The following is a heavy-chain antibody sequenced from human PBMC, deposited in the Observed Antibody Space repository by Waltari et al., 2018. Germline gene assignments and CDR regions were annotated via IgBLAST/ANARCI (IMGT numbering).Heavy chain of an antibody. V-gene: IGHV4-61*09. D-gene: IGHD7-27*01. J-gene: IGHJ4*02. CDR1: GESINSRDYY. CDR2: IYSDGIT. CDR3: ARGELGLRRFDY. Sequence: VQLQESGPGLVQPSQTLSPICSVSGESINSRDYYWTWSRQPAGKGLEWIGYIYSDGITNYNPSLIVRLTMALDTSKTQFSLKLSFMTAADTAVYYCARGELGLRRFDYWGRGALVTVSS.